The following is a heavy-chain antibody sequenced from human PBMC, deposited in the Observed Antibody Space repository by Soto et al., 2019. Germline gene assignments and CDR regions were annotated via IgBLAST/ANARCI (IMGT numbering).Heavy chain of an antibody. D-gene: IGHD6-13*01. CDR3: ARGGSSWSAEYYQH. J-gene: IGHJ1*01. CDR2: ISGYNGDT. Sequence: QVQIVQSGAEVKKPGASVKVSCKASGYTFTNYGSNWVRQAPGQGPEWMGWISGYNGDTKYSQTLQGRVTMTTDTSTSTAYMELRSLRSDDTAVYYCARGGSSWSAEYYQHWGQGTLVIVSS. V-gene: IGHV1-18*04. CDR1: GYTFTNYG.